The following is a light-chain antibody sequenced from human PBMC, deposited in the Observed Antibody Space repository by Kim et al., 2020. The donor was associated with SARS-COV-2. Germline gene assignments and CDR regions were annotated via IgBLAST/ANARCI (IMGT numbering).Light chain of an antibody. CDR1: QSINGW. J-gene: IGKJ2*01. V-gene: IGKV1-5*03. Sequence: ASVGDRGTITCRASQSINGWVAWDQQEPGKAPKVLIYKASSLETGVPSRFSGSGSGTEFTLAISSLHPDDFTAYYCQQYQSYPYTVGQGTKLEI. CDR2: KAS. CDR3: QQYQSYPYT.